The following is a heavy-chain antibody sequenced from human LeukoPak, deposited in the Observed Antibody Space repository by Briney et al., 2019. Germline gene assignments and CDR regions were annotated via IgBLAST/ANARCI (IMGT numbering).Heavy chain of an antibody. Sequence: GESLKISCKGSGYSFTSYWIGWVRQMPGKGLEWTGIIYPGDSDTRYSPSFQGQVTISADKSISTAYLQWSSLKASDTAMYYYARRGTTIFGVDPYYYYYYMDVWGKGTTVTVSS. CDR3: ARRGTTIFGVDPYYYYYYMDV. V-gene: IGHV5-51*01. D-gene: IGHD3-3*01. J-gene: IGHJ6*03. CDR1: GYSFTSYW. CDR2: IYPGDSDT.